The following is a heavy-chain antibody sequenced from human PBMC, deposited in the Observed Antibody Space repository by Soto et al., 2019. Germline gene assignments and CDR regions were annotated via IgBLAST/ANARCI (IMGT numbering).Heavy chain of an antibody. D-gene: IGHD2-2*01. Sequence: SETLSLTCAVYGGSFSGYYWSWIRQPPGKGLEWIGEINHSGSTNYNPSLKSRVTISVDTSKNQFSLKLSSVTAADTAVYYCARGHAVYCSSTSCYLNIHAGSFDPWGQGTLVTVSS. V-gene: IGHV4-34*01. CDR1: GGSFSGYY. J-gene: IGHJ5*02. CDR3: ARGHAVYCSSTSCYLNIHAGSFDP. CDR2: INHSGST.